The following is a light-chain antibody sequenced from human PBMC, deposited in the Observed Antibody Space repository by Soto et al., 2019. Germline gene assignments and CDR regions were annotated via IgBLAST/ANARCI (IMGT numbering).Light chain of an antibody. CDR1: TSEIAGYNY. J-gene: IGLJ1*01. Sequence: FSRPHPPSVSGPLENSSTFSAPGTTSEIAGYNYVSWHQQHPGKAPKLLIYEVNSRAPGVSHRFSGSKSGNTASLTISGLQAEEEAEYYCNSYASATSYVFGTGTKVTVL. CDR2: EVN. V-gene: IGLV2-14*01. CDR3: NSYASATSYV.